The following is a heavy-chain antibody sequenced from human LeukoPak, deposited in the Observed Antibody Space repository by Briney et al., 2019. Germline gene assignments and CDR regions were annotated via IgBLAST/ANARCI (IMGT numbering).Heavy chain of an antibody. CDR1: GFTFSSYA. D-gene: IGHD3-22*01. J-gene: IGHJ6*03. V-gene: IGHV3-23*01. Sequence: GGSLRLSCAASGFTFSSYAMSWVRQAPGKGLEWVSAISGSGGSTYYADSVKGRFTISRDNSKNTLYLQMNSLRAEDTAVYYCAKVRREDSSGYYTIYYYYYMDVWGKGATVTISS. CDR3: AKVRREDSSGYYTIYYYYYMDV. CDR2: ISGSGGST.